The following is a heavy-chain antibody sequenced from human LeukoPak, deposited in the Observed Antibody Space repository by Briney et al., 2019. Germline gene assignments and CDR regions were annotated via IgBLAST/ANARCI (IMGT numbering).Heavy chain of an antibody. Sequence: GGSLRLSCAASGFTFSSYGMHWVRQAPGKGLEWVAVISYDGSNKYYADSVKGRFTISRDNSKNTLYLQMNSLRAEDTAVYYCAKDSCSSTSCYKYGMDVWGQGTTVTVSS. CDR2: ISYDGSNK. CDR3: AKDSCSSTSCYKYGMDV. D-gene: IGHD2-2*02. V-gene: IGHV3-30*18. CDR1: GFTFSSYG. J-gene: IGHJ6*02.